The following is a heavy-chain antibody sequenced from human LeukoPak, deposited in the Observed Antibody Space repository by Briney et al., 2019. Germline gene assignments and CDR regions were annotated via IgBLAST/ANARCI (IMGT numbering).Heavy chain of an antibody. CDR2: MNPNSGNT. Sequence: ASVKVSCKASGYTFISYDVNWVRQATGQGPEWMGWMNPNSGNTGYAQKFQGRVTMTRNTSITTAYMELSSLRSEDTAVYYCARGQLPGWFDPWGQGTLVTVSS. D-gene: IGHD2-21*01. CDR3: ARGQLPGWFDP. CDR1: GYTFISYD. J-gene: IGHJ5*02. V-gene: IGHV1-8*01.